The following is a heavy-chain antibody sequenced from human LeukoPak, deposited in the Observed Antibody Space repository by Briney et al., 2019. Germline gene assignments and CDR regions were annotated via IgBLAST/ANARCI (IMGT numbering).Heavy chain of an antibody. D-gene: IGHD6-13*01. CDR2: IYHSGST. CDR3: ARGAAGLTGYFDY. Sequence: PSETLSLTCAVSGGSISSSDWWSWVRQPPGEALEWIGKIYHSGSTNSNPSLKSRVTISVDKSKNQFSLKLSSVTAADTAVYYCARGAAGLTGYFDYWGQGTLVTVSS. J-gene: IGHJ4*02. CDR1: GGSISSSDW. V-gene: IGHV4-4*02.